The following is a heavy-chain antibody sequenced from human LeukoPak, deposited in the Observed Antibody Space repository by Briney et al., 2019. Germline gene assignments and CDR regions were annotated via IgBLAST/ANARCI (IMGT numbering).Heavy chain of an antibody. V-gene: IGHV3-74*01. J-gene: IGHJ6*02. CDR1: GFTFRSYW. Sequence: GGSLRLSCAASGFTFRSYWMHWVRQAPGKGLVWVSRINSDGSTTTYADSVKGRFTISRDNAKNTLYLQMNSLRAEDTAVYYCARGVVVVPAAIPYYYYGMDVWGQGTTVTVSS. D-gene: IGHD2-2*02. CDR2: INSDGSTT. CDR3: ARGVVVVPAAIPYYYYGMDV.